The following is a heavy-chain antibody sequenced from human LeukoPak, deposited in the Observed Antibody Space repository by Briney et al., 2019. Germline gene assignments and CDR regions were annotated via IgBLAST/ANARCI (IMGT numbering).Heavy chain of an antibody. CDR2: INPNNGGT. V-gene: IGHV1-2*02. CDR3: ARDSHSSGWYVPDY. D-gene: IGHD6-19*01. J-gene: IGHJ4*02. Sequence: ASVKVSCKASGYTFTGYYMHWVRQAAGQGLEWMGWINPNNGGTDYAQKFQGRVTMTRDTSISTAYMELSRLRSDDTAVYYCARDSHSSGWYVPDYWGQGTLVTVSS. CDR1: GYTFTGYY.